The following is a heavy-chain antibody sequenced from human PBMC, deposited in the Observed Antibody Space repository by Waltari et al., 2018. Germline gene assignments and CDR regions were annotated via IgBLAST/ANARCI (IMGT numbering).Heavy chain of an antibody. Sequence: QITLKESGPTLVKPTQTLTLTCTFSGFTLSTSGVGVVWIRQPAGKALEWLALIYWNDDKRYSPSLKSRLTITKDTSKNQVVLTMTNMDPVDTATYYCAHRLRGFWSGYYPLFDYWGQGTLVTVSS. CDR3: AHRLRGFWSGYYPLFDY. CDR2: IYWNDDK. CDR1: GFTLSTSGVG. J-gene: IGHJ4*02. V-gene: IGHV2-5*01. D-gene: IGHD3-3*01.